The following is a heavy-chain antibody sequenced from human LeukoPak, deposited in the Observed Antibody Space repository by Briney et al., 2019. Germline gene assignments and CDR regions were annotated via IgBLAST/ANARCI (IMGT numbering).Heavy chain of an antibody. CDR1: GGTFSSYT. J-gene: IGHJ4*02. CDR2: IIPIFGTA. Sequence: GSSVKVSCKASGGTFSSYTISWVRQAPGQGLEWMGGIIPIFGTANYAQKFQGRVTITADKSTSTAYMELSSLRSEDTAVYYCARDGDYYGSGSYPFLDYWGQGTLVTVSS. V-gene: IGHV1-69*06. D-gene: IGHD3-10*01. CDR3: ARDGDYYGSGSYPFLDY.